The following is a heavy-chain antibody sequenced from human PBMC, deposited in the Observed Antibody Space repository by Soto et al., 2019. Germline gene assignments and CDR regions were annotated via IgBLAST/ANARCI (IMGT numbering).Heavy chain of an antibody. CDR2: IYWDDDK. CDR1: GFSLSTSGVG. J-gene: IGHJ3*02. V-gene: IGHV2-5*02. Sequence: QITLKESGPTLVKPTQTLTLTCTFSGFSLSTSGVGVGWIRQPPGKALEWLALIYWDDDKRYSPSLKSSLTFTKDTSKNHVDLTITNMDPVDTAPYYCAHTDYDFWSGYPLPYDAFDIWGQGTMVTVSS. CDR3: AHTDYDFWSGYPLPYDAFDI. D-gene: IGHD3-3*01.